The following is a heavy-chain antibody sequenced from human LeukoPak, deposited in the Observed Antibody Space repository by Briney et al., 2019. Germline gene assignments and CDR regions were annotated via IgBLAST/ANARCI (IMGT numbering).Heavy chain of an antibody. V-gene: IGHV4-39*01. CDR2: IYYSGST. CDR3: ARWYPLDY. CDR1: GGSIGSSSYY. D-gene: IGHD4-23*01. Sequence: SETLSLTCTVSGGSIGSSSYYWGWIRQPPGKGLEWIGSIYYSGSTYYNPSLKSRVTISVDTSKNQFSLKLSSVTAADTAVYYCARWYPLDYWGQGTLVTVSS. J-gene: IGHJ4*02.